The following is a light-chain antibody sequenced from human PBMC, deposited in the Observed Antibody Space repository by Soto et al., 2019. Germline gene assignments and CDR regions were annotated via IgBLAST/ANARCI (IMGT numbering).Light chain of an antibody. CDR2: GAY. Sequence: EKVMTQSPATLSVSPGERVTLSCRASQSVATNLAWYQQKPGQAPRLLISGAYIRATGIPDRFIGSGSGTEFTLTITSLQSEDFAVYYCQHYNDPPLTFGQGTKVEIK. V-gene: IGKV3-15*01. CDR1: QSVATN. J-gene: IGKJ1*01. CDR3: QHYNDPPLT.